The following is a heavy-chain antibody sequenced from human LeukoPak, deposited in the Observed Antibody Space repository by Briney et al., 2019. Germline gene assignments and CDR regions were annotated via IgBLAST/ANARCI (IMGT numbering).Heavy chain of an antibody. Sequence: GGSLRLSCAASGFTFSLYAMNWVRQAPGKGLEWVSYINSDSDDIHYADSVKGRFTFSRDIAKNSLYLQMNSLRAEDTAVYYCATDPYPPQLIDYWGQGTLVTVSS. D-gene: IGHD5-18*01. V-gene: IGHV3-21*05. J-gene: IGHJ4*02. CDR1: GFTFSLYA. CDR2: INSDSDDI. CDR3: ATDPYPPQLIDY.